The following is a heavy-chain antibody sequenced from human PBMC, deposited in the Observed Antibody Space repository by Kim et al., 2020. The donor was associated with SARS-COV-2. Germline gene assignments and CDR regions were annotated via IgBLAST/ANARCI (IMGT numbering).Heavy chain of an antibody. V-gene: IGHV3-11*03. J-gene: IGHJ4*02. D-gene: IGHD2-21*02. CDR3: ASHFYCGGDCYGTYFDY. Sequence: GGSLRLSCAASGFTFSDYYMSWIRQAPGKGLEWVSYISSSSSYTNYADSVKGRFTISRDNAKNSLYLQMNSLRAEDTAVYYCASHFYCGGDCYGTYFDYWGQGTLVTVSS. CDR2: ISSSSSYT. CDR1: GFTFSDYY.